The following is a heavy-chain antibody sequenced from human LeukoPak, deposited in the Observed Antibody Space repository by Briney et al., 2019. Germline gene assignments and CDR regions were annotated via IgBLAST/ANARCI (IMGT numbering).Heavy chain of an antibody. D-gene: IGHD3-3*01. CDR2: ICYDGSNK. J-gene: IGHJ4*02. Sequence: GGSLRLSCAASGFTFSGYGMHWVRQAPGKGLEWVAFICYDGSNKYYADSVKGRFTISRDNSKNTLYLQMNSLRAEDTAVYYCAKDDHYDFWSGHDYWGQGTLVTVSS. CDR3: AKDDHYDFWSGHDY. CDR1: GFTFSGYG. V-gene: IGHV3-30*02.